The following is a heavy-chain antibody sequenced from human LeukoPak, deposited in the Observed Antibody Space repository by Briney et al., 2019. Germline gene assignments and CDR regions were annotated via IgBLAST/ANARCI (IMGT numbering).Heavy chain of an antibody. J-gene: IGHJ2*01. D-gene: IGHD1-26*01. Sequence: TGGSLRLFCAASGIIFSNYAMHWVRQGPGKGLECISTISSDGGSTYYANSVKGRFTISRDNSKNTLYLQMGSLRAEDMAVYYCARGRQGAKTRYFDLWGRGTRVTVSS. CDR2: ISSDGGST. CDR3: ARGRQGAKTRYFDL. V-gene: IGHV3-64*01. CDR1: GIIFSNYA.